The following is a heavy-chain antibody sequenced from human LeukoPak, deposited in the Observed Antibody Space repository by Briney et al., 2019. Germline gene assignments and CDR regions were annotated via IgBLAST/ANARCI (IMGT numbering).Heavy chain of an antibody. D-gene: IGHD3-3*01. CDR1: GFTFSNYP. V-gene: IGHV3-23*01. J-gene: IGHJ3*02. Sequence: GGFLRLSCEAPGFTFSNYPMNWVRQAPGKGLEWVSRVRRGGDGTYYADSVKGRFTISRDNAKTALYVQMNSLTAEDTAVYYSARGSRFGVVERDACDIWGQGTMVTVSS. CDR3: ARGSRFGVVERDACDI. CDR2: VRRGGDGT.